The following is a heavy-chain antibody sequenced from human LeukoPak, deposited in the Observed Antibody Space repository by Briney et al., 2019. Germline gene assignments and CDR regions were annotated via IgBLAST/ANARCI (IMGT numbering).Heavy chain of an antibody. CDR2: ISGSGGST. CDR1: GFTFSSYA. J-gene: IGHJ4*02. CDR3: ARSITMIVGSVGY. D-gene: IGHD3-22*01. Sequence: GGSLRLSCAASGFTFSSYAMSWVRQAPGKGLEWVSAISGSGGSTYYADSVKGRFTISRDNAKNSLYLQMNSLRAEDTAVYYCARSITMIVGSVGYWGQGTLVTVSS. V-gene: IGHV3-23*01.